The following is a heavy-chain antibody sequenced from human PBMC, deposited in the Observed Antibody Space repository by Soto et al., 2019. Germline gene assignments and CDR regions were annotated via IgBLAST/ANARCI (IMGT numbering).Heavy chain of an antibody. CDR3: TTDSYSPIVEVRFDY. V-gene: IGHV3-15*07. Sequence: EVQLVESGGGLVKPGGSLTLSCAASDFAFSNAWINWVRQAPGKGLEWVGRIKSRALGGTTDFAAPVRGRFAITRDESRNMVYIQMNNLNTEDTAVYYCTTDSYSPIVEVRFDYWGHGTLVTVSS. J-gene: IGHJ4*01. D-gene: IGHD1-26*01. CDR2: IKSRALGGTT. CDR1: DFAFSNAW.